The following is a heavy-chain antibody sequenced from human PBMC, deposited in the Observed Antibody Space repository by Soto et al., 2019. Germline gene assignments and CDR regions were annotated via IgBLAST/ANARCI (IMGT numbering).Heavy chain of an antibody. CDR3: AKGVGDSGSYGPENFDY. CDR1: GFTFSSYG. Sequence: PGGSLRLSCAASGFTFSSYGMHWVRQAPGKGLEWVAVISYDGSNKYYADSVKGRFTISRDNSKNTLYLQMNSLRAEDTAVYYCAKGVGDSGSYGPENFDYWGQGAMVTVFS. V-gene: IGHV3-30*18. D-gene: IGHD1-26*01. CDR2: ISYDGSNK. J-gene: IGHJ4*02.